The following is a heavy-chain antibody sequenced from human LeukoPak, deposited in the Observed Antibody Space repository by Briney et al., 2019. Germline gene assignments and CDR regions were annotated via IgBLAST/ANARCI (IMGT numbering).Heavy chain of an antibody. CDR3: AKDIGQLLNNWFDP. V-gene: IGHV3-9*01. J-gene: IGHJ5*02. Sequence: GGSLRLSCAASGFTFDDYAMHWVRQAPGKGLEWVSGISWNSGRIGYADSVKGRFTISRDNAKNSLYLQMNSLGPEDTALYYCAKDIGQLLNNWFDPWGQGTLVTVSS. D-gene: IGHD2-2*01. CDR1: GFTFDDYA. CDR2: ISWNSGRI.